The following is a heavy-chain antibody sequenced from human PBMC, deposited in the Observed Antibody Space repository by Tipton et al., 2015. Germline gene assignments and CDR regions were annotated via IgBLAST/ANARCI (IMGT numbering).Heavy chain of an antibody. J-gene: IGHJ6*02. CDR3: ARTEAASRYFSHYYGMDV. CDR1: GFLFTTYC. CDR2: INQDGTEK. Sequence: SLRLSCAASGFLFTTYCMTWVRQAPGKGLEWVANINQDGTEKYYVDSVKGRFAISRDNAKNSLYLQLNSLSLDDTAVYYCARTEAASRYFSHYYGMDVWGQGTTVIVSS. D-gene: IGHD6-6*01. V-gene: IGHV3-7*05.